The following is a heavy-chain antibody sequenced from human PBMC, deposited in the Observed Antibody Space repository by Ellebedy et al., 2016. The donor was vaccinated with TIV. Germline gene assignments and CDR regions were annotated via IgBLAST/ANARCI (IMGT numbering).Heavy chain of an antibody. CDR3: ARAGLSLRGGRFDP. V-gene: IGHV4-39*07. Sequence: SETLSLXXTVSGGSVSSGSYYWSWIRQPPGKGLEWIGEINHSGSTNYNPSLKSRVTISVDTSKNQFSLKLSSVTAADTAVYYCARAGLSLRGGRFDPWGQGTLVTVSS. D-gene: IGHD4-17*01. J-gene: IGHJ5*02. CDR1: GGSVSSGSYY. CDR2: INHSGST.